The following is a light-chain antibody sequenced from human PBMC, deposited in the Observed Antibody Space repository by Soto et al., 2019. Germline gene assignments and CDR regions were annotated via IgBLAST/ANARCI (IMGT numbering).Light chain of an antibody. CDR3: SSYTSINTLV. CDR2: EVS. V-gene: IGLV2-14*01. CDR1: SSDVGIYNY. J-gene: IGLJ2*01. Sequence: SALTQPASVSGSPGQSITISCTGTSSDVGIYNYVSWYQQHPGKAPKLMIYEVSNRPSGVSNRFSGSKSGNTASLTISGLQTEDEADYYCSSYTSINTLVFGGGTKLTVL.